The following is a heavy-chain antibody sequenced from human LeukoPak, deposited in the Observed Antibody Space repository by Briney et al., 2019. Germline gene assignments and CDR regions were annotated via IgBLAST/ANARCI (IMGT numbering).Heavy chain of an antibody. D-gene: IGHD2-2*01. CDR3: ARGIVVVPAAPDYYMDV. Sequence: SETLSLTCTVSGYSISSGYYWGWIRQPPGKGLEWIGSIYHSGSTYYNPSLKSRVTISVDTSKNQFSLKLSSVTAADTAVYYCARGIVVVPAAPDYYMDVWGKGTTVTISS. CDR1: GYSISSGYY. J-gene: IGHJ6*03. CDR2: IYHSGST. V-gene: IGHV4-38-2*02.